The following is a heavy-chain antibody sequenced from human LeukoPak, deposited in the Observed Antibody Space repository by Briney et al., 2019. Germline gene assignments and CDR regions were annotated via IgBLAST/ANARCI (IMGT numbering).Heavy chain of an antibody. CDR1: GGTFSSYA. CDR2: IIPIFGTA. J-gene: IGHJ4*02. Sequence: ASVKVSCKASGGTFSSYAISWVRQAPGQGLEWMGGIIPIFGTANYAQKFQGRVTITADESTSTAYMELSSLRSEETAVYYCARGDYGGNPIDYWGQGTLVTVSS. CDR3: ARGDYGGNPIDY. D-gene: IGHD4-23*01. V-gene: IGHV1-69*01.